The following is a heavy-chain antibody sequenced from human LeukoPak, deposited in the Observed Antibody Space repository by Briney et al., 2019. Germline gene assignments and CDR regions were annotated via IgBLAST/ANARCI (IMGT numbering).Heavy chain of an antibody. CDR2: ISSSSYI. D-gene: IGHD6-19*01. CDR1: GFTFSSYS. J-gene: IGHJ4*02. CDR3: ARDRVPSLAVAGNFDY. Sequence: PGGSLRLSCAASGFTFSSYSMNWVRQAPGKGLEWVSSISSSSYIYYADSVKGRFTISRDNAKNSLYLQMNSLRAEDTAVYYCARDRVPSLAVAGNFDYWGQGTLVTVSS. V-gene: IGHV3-21*01.